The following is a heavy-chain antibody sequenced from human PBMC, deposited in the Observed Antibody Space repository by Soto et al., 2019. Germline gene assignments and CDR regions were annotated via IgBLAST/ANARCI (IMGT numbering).Heavy chain of an antibody. V-gene: IGHV4-59*01. CDR3: ARSKYYDFWSGYYFYYGMDV. CDR1: GGSISSYY. J-gene: IGHJ6*02. D-gene: IGHD3-3*01. CDR2: IYYSGST. Sequence: SETLSLTCTVSGGSISSYYWSWIRQPPGKGLDWIGYIYYSGSTNYNPSLKSRVTISVDTSKNQFSLKLSSVTAADTAVYYCARSKYYDFWSGYYFYYGMDVWGQGTTVTVSS.